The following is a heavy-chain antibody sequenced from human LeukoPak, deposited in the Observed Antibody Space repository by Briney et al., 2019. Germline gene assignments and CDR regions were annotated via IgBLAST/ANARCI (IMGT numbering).Heavy chain of an antibody. J-gene: IGHJ4*02. Sequence: PGGSLRLSCAASGFTFSSYSMNWVRQAPGKGLEWVSSISSSSSYIYYADSVKGRLTISRDNAKNSLYLQMNSLRAEDTAVYYCARDPYCSGGSCYADFDYWGQGTLVTVSS. CDR2: ISSSSSYI. D-gene: IGHD2-15*01. CDR3: ARDPYCSGGSCYADFDY. CDR1: GFTFSSYS. V-gene: IGHV3-21*01.